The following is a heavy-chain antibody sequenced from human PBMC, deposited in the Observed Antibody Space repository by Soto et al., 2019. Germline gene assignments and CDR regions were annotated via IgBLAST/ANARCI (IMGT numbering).Heavy chain of an antibody. CDR2: IIPIFGTA. Sequence: QVQLVQSGAEVKKPGSSVQVSCKASGGTFSSYAISWVRQAPGQGLEWMGGIIPIFGTANYAQKFQGRVTITGDESTSTAYMELSSLRSEDTAVYYCARPPGYDSSGYYRYYGMDVWGQGTTVTVSS. CDR3: ARPPGYDSSGYYRYYGMDV. J-gene: IGHJ6*02. V-gene: IGHV1-69*01. CDR1: GGTFSSYA. D-gene: IGHD3-22*01.